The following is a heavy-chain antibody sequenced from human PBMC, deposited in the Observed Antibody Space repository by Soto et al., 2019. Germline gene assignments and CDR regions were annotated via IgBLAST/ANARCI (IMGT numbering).Heavy chain of an antibody. CDR1: GYTFTSYA. CDR3: ARERVRGVITTHGMDV. D-gene: IGHD3-10*01. V-gene: IGHV1-3*01. CDR2: INAGNGNT. J-gene: IGHJ6*02. Sequence: ASVKVSCKASGYTFTSYAMHWVRQAPGQRLEWMGWINAGNGNTKYSQKFQGRVTITRDTSASTAYMELSSLRSEDTAVYYCARERVRGVITTHGMDVWGQGTTVTVSS.